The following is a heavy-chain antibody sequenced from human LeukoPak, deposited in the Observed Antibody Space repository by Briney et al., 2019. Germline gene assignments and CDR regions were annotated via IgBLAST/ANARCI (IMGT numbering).Heavy chain of an antibody. V-gene: IGHV4-34*01. CDR3: ARVQLERRELDY. Sequence: SESLSLTCAVYGGSFSGYYWSWIRQPPGKGLEWIGEINHSGSTNYNPSLKSRVTISVDTSKNQFSPKLSSVTAADTAVYYCARVQLERRELDYWGQGTLVTVSS. CDR2: INHSGST. J-gene: IGHJ4*02. D-gene: IGHD1-1*01. CDR1: GGSFSGYY.